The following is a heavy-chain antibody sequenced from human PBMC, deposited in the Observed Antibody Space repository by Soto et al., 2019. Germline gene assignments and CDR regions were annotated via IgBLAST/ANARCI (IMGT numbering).Heavy chain of an antibody. CDR2: IYYSGST. CDR1: GGSISSGDYY. CDR3: ARDERFLGGGSGSLYYGMDV. Sequence: QVQLQESGPGLVKPSQTLSLTCTVSGGSISSGDYYWSWIRQPPGKGLEWIGYIYYSGSTYYNPSLKSRVTISVDTSKNQFSLKLSSVTAADTAVYYCARDERFLGGGSGSLYYGMDVWGQGTTVTVSS. D-gene: IGHD3-10*01. J-gene: IGHJ6*02. V-gene: IGHV4-30-4*01.